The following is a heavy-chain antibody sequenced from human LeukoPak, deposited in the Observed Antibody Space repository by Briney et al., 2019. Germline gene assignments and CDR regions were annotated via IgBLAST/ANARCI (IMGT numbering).Heavy chain of an antibody. CDR1: GGSFNGYY. V-gene: IGHV4-34*01. CDR2: INHSGST. J-gene: IGHJ4*02. Sequence: SETLSLTCAVYGGSFNGYYWSWIRQPPGKGLEWIGEINHSGSTNYNPSLKSRVTISVDTSKNQFSLKLSSVTAADTAVYYCARSAGTGSDYWGQGTLVTVSS. D-gene: IGHD6-13*01. CDR3: ARSAGTGSDY.